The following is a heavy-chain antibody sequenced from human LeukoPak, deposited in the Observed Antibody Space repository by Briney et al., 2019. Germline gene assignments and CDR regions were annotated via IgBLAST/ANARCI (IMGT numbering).Heavy chain of an antibody. V-gene: IGHV4-39*01. Sequence: PSETLSLTCTVSGGSISSSSYYWGWIRQPPGKGLEWIGSIYYSGSTYYNPSLKSQVTISVDTSKNQFSLKLSSVTAADTAVYYCEAAGNALFDYWGQGTLVTVSS. CDR2: IYYSGST. D-gene: IGHD6-13*01. CDR3: EAAGNALFDY. CDR1: GGSISSSSYY. J-gene: IGHJ4*02.